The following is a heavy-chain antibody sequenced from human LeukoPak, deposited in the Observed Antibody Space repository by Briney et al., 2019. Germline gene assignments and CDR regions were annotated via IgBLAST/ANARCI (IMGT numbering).Heavy chain of an antibody. J-gene: IGHJ5*02. D-gene: IGHD2-2*01. V-gene: IGHV4-34*01. Sequence: KPSETLSLXCSVYGGSFSGNYWRWIRRPPGKGLEWMGEINHSGSTNYNPSLKSRVTISVDTSKNQFSLKLSSVTAADTAVYYCARGKHIVVVPAANIWFDPWGQGTLVTVSS. CDR3: ARGKHIVVVPAANIWFDP. CDR2: INHSGST. CDR1: GGSFSGNY.